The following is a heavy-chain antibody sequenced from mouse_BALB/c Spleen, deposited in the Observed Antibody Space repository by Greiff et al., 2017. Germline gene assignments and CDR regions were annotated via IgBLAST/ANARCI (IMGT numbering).Heavy chain of an antibody. J-gene: IGHJ3*01. V-gene: IGHV2-6-7*01. CDR2: IWGDGST. CDR1: GFSLTGYG. Sequence: VKLMESGPGLVAPSQSLSITCTVSGFSLTGYGVNWVRQPPGKGLEWLGMIWGDGSTDYNSALKSRLSISKDNSKSQVFLKMNSLQTDDTARYYCARGINYGNYGFAYWGQGTLVTVSA. D-gene: IGHD2-1*01. CDR3: ARGINYGNYGFAY.